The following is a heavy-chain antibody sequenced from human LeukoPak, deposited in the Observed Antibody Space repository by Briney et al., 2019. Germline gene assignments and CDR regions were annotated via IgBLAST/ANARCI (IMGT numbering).Heavy chain of an antibody. Sequence: GGSLRLSCAASGFTFSFHWMTWVRQAPGKRLEWVASINQDGIDKYHVDSVKGRFTISRDNAKNSLHLQMNSLRAEDTAIYYCARDLDYWGLGTLVTVSS. CDR1: GFTFSFHW. J-gene: IGHJ4*02. V-gene: IGHV3-7*03. CDR2: INQDGIDK. CDR3: ARDLDY.